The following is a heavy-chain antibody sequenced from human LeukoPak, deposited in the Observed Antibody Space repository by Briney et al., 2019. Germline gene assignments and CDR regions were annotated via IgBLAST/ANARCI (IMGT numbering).Heavy chain of an antibody. V-gene: IGHV4-61*02. CDR2: IYTSGST. D-gene: IGHD3-9*01. CDR3: ARLRGPLRYFDWSSWFDP. Sequence: SETLSLTCTVSGGSISSGSYYWSWIRQPAGKGLEWIGRIYTSGSTNYNPSLKSRVTISVDTSKNQFSLKLSSVTAADTAVYYCARLRGPLRYFDWSSWFDPWGQGTLVTVSS. CDR1: GGSISSGSYY. J-gene: IGHJ5*02.